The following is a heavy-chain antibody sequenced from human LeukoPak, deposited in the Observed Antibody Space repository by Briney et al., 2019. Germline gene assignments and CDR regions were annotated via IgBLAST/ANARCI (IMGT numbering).Heavy chain of an antibody. D-gene: IGHD4-17*01. J-gene: IGHJ4*02. Sequence: GGSLRLSCAASGFTFSSYWMSWVRQAPGKGLEWVSNIKQDGSEKYYVDSVKGRFTISRDNAKNSLYLQMNSLRAEDTAVYYCAREDDYGDNDGGYNYWGQGTLVTVSS. CDR2: IKQDGSEK. CDR3: AREDDYGDNDGGYNY. V-gene: IGHV3-7*03. CDR1: GFTFSSYW.